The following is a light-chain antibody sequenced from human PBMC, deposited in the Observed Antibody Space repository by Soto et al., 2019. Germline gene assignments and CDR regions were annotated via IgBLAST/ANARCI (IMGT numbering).Light chain of an antibody. Sequence: QSALTQPRSVSGSPGQSVTISCTGTSSDVGGYNYVSWYQQHPGKAPKLMIYDVSKRPSGVPDRFSGSKSGNTASLTISGLQAEDEAEYYCCSYAGSYTFDVFGTGTKLTVL. CDR3: CSYAGSYTFDV. J-gene: IGLJ1*01. CDR2: DVS. V-gene: IGLV2-11*01. CDR1: SSDVGGYNY.